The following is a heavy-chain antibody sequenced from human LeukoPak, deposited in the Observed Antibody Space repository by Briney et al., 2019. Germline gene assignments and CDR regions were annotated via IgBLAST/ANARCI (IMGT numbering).Heavy chain of an antibody. Sequence: GGSLRLSCAASGFTFSSYGMHWVRQAPGKGLEWVAVISYDGSNKYYADSVKGRFTISRDNSKNTLYLQMNSLRAEDTAVYYCARDLLVVAAIYRYLYYGMEVWGQGTTVTVSS. CDR3: ARDLLVVAAIYRYLYYGMEV. V-gene: IGHV3-30-3*01. CDR2: ISYDGSNK. CDR1: GFTFSSYG. D-gene: IGHD2-15*01. J-gene: IGHJ6*02.